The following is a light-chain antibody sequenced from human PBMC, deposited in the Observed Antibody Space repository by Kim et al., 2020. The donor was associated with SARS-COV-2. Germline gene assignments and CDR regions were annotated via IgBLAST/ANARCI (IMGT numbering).Light chain of an antibody. CDR2: GAS. J-gene: IGKJ4*01. V-gene: IGKV1-33*01. Sequence: DISMTQSPSSLSASVGDRVTITCQASQDINIHLNWYQQKPGTAPKFLIYGASSLEAGVPSRFSGSESGTDFTFTISSLQPEDVATYYCQQSDNLPLTFGGGTKVDIK. CDR1: QDINIH. CDR3: QQSDNLPLT.